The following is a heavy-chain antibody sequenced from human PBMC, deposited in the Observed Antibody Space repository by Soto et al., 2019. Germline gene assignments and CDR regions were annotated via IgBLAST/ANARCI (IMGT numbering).Heavy chain of an antibody. Sequence: PGGSLRLSCAASGFTFSSYAMSWVRQAPGKGLEWVSAISGSGGSTYYADSVKGRFTISRDNSKNTLYLQMNSLRAEDTAVYYCSKDGLNRRDGYNFGYWGQGTLVTVSS. CDR3: SKDGLNRRDGYNFGY. J-gene: IGHJ4*02. V-gene: IGHV3-23*01. D-gene: IGHD5-12*01. CDR2: ISGSGGST. CDR1: GFTFSSYA.